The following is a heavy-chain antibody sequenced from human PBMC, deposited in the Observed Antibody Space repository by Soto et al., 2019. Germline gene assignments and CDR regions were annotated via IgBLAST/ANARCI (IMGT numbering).Heavy chain of an antibody. J-gene: IGHJ4*02. CDR1: GFTFSSYA. V-gene: IGHV3-30-3*01. CDR3: ATHSIAAVLRYYFDY. CDR2: ISYDGSNK. Sequence: QVQLVEYGGGVVQPGRSLRLSCAASGFTFSSYAMHWVRQAPGKGLEWVAVISYDGSNKYYADSVKGRFTISRDNSKNTLYLQMNSLRAEDTAVYYCATHSIAAVLRYYFDYWGQGTLVTVSS. D-gene: IGHD6-13*01.